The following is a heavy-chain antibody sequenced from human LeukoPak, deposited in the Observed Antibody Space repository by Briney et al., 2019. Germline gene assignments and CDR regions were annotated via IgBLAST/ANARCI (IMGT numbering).Heavy chain of an antibody. CDR1: GYTFTDYY. Sequence: ASVKVSCKASGYTFTDYYMHWVRQAPGQRLEWMGWINAGNGNTKYSQKFQGRVTITRDTSASTAYMELSSLRSEDTAVYYCARDTSKRQWGPRDAFDIWGQGTMVTVSS. CDR3: ARDTSKRQWGPRDAFDI. CDR2: INAGNGNT. V-gene: IGHV1-3*01. D-gene: IGHD6-19*01. J-gene: IGHJ3*02.